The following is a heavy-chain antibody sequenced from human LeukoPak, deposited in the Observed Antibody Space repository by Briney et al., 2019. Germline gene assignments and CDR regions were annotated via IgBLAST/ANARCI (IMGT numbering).Heavy chain of an antibody. CDR3: ASNTIFGVVIGY. Sequence: SETLSLTCAVYGGSFSGYYWSWIRQPPGKGLEWIGEINHSGSTNYNPSLKSRVTISVDTSKNQFSLKLSSVTAADTAVYYCASNTIFGVVIGYWGQGTLVTVSS. CDR2: INHSGST. V-gene: IGHV4-34*01. D-gene: IGHD3-3*01. J-gene: IGHJ4*02. CDR1: GGSFSGYY.